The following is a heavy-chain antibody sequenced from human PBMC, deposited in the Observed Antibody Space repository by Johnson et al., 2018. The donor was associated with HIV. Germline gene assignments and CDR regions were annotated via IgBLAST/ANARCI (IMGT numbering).Heavy chain of an antibody. D-gene: IGHD2-15*01. V-gene: IGHV3-30*02. CDR3: AKWKYCSGDNCYSEFGVFDDAFDI. J-gene: IGHJ3*02. Sequence: QVQLVESGGGLIQPGGSLRLSCAASGFTVSSNYMSWVRQAPGKGLEWVSFIRYDGSDKHYADSVKGRFTISRANSKNTVYLQTNSLRAEDTAVYYCAKWKYCSGDNCYSEFGVFDDAFDIWGQGTMVTVSS. CDR1: GFTVSSNY. CDR2: IRYDGSDK.